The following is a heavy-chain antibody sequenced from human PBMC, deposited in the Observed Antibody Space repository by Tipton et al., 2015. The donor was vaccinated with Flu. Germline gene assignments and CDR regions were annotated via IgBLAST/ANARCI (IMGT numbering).Heavy chain of an antibody. CDR3: ARLSYYDVDLKNFYFDH. D-gene: IGHD3-10*02. V-gene: IGHV3-7*01. J-gene: IGHJ4*02. CDR2: IKQDGNEK. Sequence: SLRLSCTASGFSFGDYAMSWVRQAPGKGLEWVANIKQDGNEKYYVDSVKGRFTISRDNAKNSLYLQMNSLRPEDTAVYYCARLSYYDVDLKNFYFDHWGQGALVTVSS. CDR1: GFSFGDYA.